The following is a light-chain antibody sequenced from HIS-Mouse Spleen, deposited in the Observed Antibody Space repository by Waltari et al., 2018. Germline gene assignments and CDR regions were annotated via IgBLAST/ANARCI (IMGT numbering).Light chain of an antibody. CDR1: SSDVGSDNL. Sequence: QSALTQPASVSGSPGQSITLSCTGTSSDVGSDNLVSWYHQHPGKAPKLMIYEGSKRPSGVSNRFSGSKSGNTASLTISGLQAEDEADYYCCSYAGSSTVFGGGTKLTVL. CDR2: EGS. J-gene: IGLJ2*01. V-gene: IGLV2-23*01. CDR3: CSYAGSSTV.